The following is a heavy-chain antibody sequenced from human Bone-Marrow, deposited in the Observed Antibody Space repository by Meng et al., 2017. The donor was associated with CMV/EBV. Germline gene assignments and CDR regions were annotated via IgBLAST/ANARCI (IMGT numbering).Heavy chain of an antibody. CDR1: GYTFTGYD. CDR2: INANSGGT. V-gene: IGHV1-2*02. CDR3: ASTRWLPIPGRRGWRGLAY. Sequence: ASVKVSCKASGYTFTGYDLHWVRQAPGQGLEWMGWINANSGGTNYAQKFQGRVTMTRDTSSSTAYMELSRLRSDDTAVYYCASTRWLPIPGRRGWRGLAYWGQGSLVTVSS. J-gene: IGHJ4*02. D-gene: IGHD5-24*01.